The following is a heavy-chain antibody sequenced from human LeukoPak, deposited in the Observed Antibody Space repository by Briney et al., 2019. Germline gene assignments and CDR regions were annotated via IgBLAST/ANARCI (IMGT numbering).Heavy chain of an antibody. CDR3: AGGTRRHYDGSGYYYGEFDS. CDR2: IYPGDSDT. J-gene: IGHJ4*02. Sequence: GESLKISCKGSGYSFTSYWIGWVRQMPGKGLEWMGIIYPGDSDTRYSPSFQGQVTISADKSISTAYLQWSSLKASDTAMYYCAGGTRRHYDGSGYYYGEFDSWGQGILVTVSS. D-gene: IGHD3-22*01. CDR1: GYSFTSYW. V-gene: IGHV5-51*01.